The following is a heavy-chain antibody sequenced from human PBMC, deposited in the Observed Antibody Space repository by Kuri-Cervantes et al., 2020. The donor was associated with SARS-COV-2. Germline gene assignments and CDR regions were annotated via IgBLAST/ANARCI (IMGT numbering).Heavy chain of an antibody. CDR1: GFTFSSYA. CDR2: ISYDGSNK. Sequence: GESLKISCAASGFTFSSYAMHWVRQAPGKGLEWVAVISYDGSNKYYADSVKGRFTISRDNSKNTLYLQMNSLRAEDTAVYYCASSRGYSGYDLYYYYYMDVWGKGTTVTVSS. D-gene: IGHD5-12*01. J-gene: IGHJ6*03. V-gene: IGHV3-30*04. CDR3: ASSRGYSGYDLYYYYYMDV.